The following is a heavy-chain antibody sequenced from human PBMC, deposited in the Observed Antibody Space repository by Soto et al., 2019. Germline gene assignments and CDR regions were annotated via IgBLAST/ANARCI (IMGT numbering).Heavy chain of an antibody. CDR3: ARVAIVGATLSHFDY. D-gene: IGHD1-26*01. CDR1: GGSISSSNW. V-gene: IGHV4-4*02. Sequence: QVQLQESGPGLVKPSGTLSLTCAVSGGSISSSNWWSWVRQPPGKGLEWIGEIYHRGSTNYNPSLKSRVTISVAKSKNQFALKLSSVTAADTAVYYCARVAIVGATLSHFDYWGQGTLVTVSS. J-gene: IGHJ4*02. CDR2: IYHRGST.